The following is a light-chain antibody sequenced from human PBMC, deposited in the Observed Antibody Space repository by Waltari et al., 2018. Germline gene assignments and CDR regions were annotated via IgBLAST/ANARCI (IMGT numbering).Light chain of an antibody. J-gene: IGLJ2*01. V-gene: IGLV2-14*03. CDR3: SSYRSTISVV. CDR1: RSDLGDSNY. CDR2: DVT. Sequence: QSALTQPASVPGSPGQSLTISCTGTRSDLGDSNYVSCYQQHPGKAPKRISFDVTIRASGVFDRFSGSKSGNTASLTISALQAEDEGDYYCSSYRSTISVVFGGGTKVTVL.